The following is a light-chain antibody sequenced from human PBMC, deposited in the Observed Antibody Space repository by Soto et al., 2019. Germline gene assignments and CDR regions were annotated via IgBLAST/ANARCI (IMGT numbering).Light chain of an antibody. J-gene: IGKJ1*01. CDR3: QQYNNWPRT. Sequence: EIVMTQSPATQSVSPGERATLSSRASQSVSSNLAWYQQKPGQAPRLLIYGASTRATGIPARFSGSGSGTEFTLSISSLQSEDFAVYYCQQYNNWPRTFGQGTKVEIK. V-gene: IGKV3-15*01. CDR2: GAS. CDR1: QSVSSN.